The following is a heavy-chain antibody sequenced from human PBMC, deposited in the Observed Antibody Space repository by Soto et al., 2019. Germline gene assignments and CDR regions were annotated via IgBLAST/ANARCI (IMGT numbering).Heavy chain of an antibody. CDR3: ARDGGQWEPIEH. V-gene: IGHV3-30*03. CDR2: ISYDGSNK. D-gene: IGHD1-26*01. CDR1: GFTFTNYA. Sequence: GGSLRLSCAASGFTFTNYAMHWVRQAPGKGLEWVSIISYDGSNKYYADSVKGRFTISRDDSEKALYLQMNSVRAEDTAVYYCARDGGQWEPIEHWGQGTLVTVSS. J-gene: IGHJ4*02.